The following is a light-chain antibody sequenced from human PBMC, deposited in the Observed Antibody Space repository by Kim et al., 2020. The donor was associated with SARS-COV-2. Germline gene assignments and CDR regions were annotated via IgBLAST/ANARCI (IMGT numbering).Light chain of an antibody. CDR3: QQYCTPPHT. Sequence: ATINCWTSQSFFDRPNSQHHLSWYQQTPGQPPDVHVYWASRREVGVRARFRGRGAGTDFTLTNDNVKPDDVAMYYCQQYCTPPHTFGPGTKLEI. J-gene: IGKJ2*01. CDR2: WAS. CDR1: QSFFDRPNSQHH. V-gene: IGKV4-1*01.